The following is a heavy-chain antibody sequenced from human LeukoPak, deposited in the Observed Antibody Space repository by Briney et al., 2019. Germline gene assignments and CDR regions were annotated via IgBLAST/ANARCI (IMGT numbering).Heavy chain of an antibody. V-gene: IGHV3-30*01. CDR2: ISQDETNK. CDR1: GFTFSIFV. CDR3: VRENDAFDI. J-gene: IGHJ3*02. Sequence: PGRSLRLSCAAYGFTFSIFVMQRVPQAPGKGLEWVAAISQDETNKYYVDSVKGRFTISRDNSRKTLDLQMNSLRTEDRAIYQCVRENDAFDIWGQGAMVTVSS.